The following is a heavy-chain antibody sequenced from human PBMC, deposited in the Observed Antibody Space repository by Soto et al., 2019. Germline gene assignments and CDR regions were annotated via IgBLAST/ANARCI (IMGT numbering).Heavy chain of an antibody. J-gene: IGHJ4*02. Sequence: QVQLVESGGGVVQPGRSLRLSCAASGFTFTNYPMHWVRQAPGKGLEWVAVVSHDGINTYYADSVKGRFTISRDNSKNTLYLQLNSLRTEDTAVFYCAREKTVGGIRLANGGQGTLVTVSS. CDR3: AREKTVGGIRLAN. CDR2: VSHDGINT. V-gene: IGHV3-30-3*01. CDR1: GFTFTNYP. D-gene: IGHD1-26*01.